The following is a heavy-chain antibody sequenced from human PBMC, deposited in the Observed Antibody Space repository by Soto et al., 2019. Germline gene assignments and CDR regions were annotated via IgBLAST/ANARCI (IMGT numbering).Heavy chain of an antibody. CDR2: ISHSGST. CDR1: GGSVSRGGYS. D-gene: IGHD3-16*02. Sequence: SETLSLTCAVSGGSVSRGGYSWGWIRQPPGTGLEWIGYISHSGSTYYNPSLESRVIISVDRSKNQFSLKLDSVTAADTAVYYCARALVSSRVDWFDPWGQGTLVTVSS. J-gene: IGHJ5*02. V-gene: IGHV4-30-2*01. CDR3: ARALVSSRVDWFDP.